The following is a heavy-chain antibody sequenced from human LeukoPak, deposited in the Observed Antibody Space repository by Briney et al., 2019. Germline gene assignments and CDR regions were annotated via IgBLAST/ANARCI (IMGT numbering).Heavy chain of an antibody. CDR2: IIPIFGTA. CDR1: GGTFSSYA. CDR3: ARGAVGALSGAYPGEYYFDY. Sequence: SVKVSCKASGGTFSSYAISWVRQAPGQGLEWMGGIIPIFGTANYAQKFQSRVTITTDESTSTAYMELSSLRSEDTAVYYCARGAVGALSGAYPGEYYFDYWGQGTLVTVSS. V-gene: IGHV1-69*05. J-gene: IGHJ4*02. D-gene: IGHD1-26*01.